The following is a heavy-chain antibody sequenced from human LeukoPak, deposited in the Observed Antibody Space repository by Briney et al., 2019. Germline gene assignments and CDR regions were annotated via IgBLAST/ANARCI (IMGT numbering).Heavy chain of an antibody. D-gene: IGHD2/OR15-2a*01. V-gene: IGHV3-30*02. CDR1: GFTFSSYA. CDR2: IRYDGSNK. Sequence: GRSLRLSCAASGFTFSSYAMHWVRQAPGKGLEWVAFIRYDGSNKYFADSVKGRFTISRDNSKNTLYLQMNSLRAEDTTVYYCAKDWAFAGHYYYIDLWGKGTTVTISS. J-gene: IGHJ6*03. CDR3: AKDWAFAGHYYYIDL.